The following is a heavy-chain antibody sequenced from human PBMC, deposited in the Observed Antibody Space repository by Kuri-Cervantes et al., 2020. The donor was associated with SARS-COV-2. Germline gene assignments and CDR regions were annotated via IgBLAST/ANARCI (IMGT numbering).Heavy chain of an antibody. J-gene: IGHJ3*02. Sequence: GESLKISCAASGFTFSSYGMHWVRQAPGKGLEWVAFIRYDGSNKYYADSVKGRFTISRDNSKNTLYLQMNSLRAEDTAVYYCARDKLHSLDAFDIWGHGTMVTVSS. CDR1: GFTFSSYG. CDR3: ARDKLHSLDAFDI. V-gene: IGHV3-30*02. CDR2: IRYDGSNK. D-gene: IGHD4-11*01.